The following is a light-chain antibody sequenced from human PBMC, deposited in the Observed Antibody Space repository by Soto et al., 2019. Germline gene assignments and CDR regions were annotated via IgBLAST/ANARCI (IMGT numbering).Light chain of an antibody. CDR1: QSVSNNY. V-gene: IGKV3-20*01. CDR2: GAS. CDR3: QQYGNSLPWT. J-gene: IGKJ1*01. Sequence: EILMTQSPGTLSLSPGERATLSCRASQSVSNNYLGWYQQKPGQAPGLLVYGASRRATGIPDRFSGSGSGTDFTLTISGLEAEDFAVYYCQQYGNSLPWTFGQGTKVDIK.